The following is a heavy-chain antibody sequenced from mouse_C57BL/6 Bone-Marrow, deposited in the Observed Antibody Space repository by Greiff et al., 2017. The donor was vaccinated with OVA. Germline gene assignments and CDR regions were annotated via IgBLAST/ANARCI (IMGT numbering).Heavy chain of an antibody. J-gene: IGHJ3*01. V-gene: IGHV5-9-1*02. CDR1: GFTFSSYA. D-gene: IGHD4-1*01. CDR2: ISSGGDYI. CDR3: TSWDGAGFAY. Sequence: EVKLVESGEGLVKPGGSLKLSCAASGFTFSSYAMSWVRQTPEKRLEWVAYISSGGDYIYYADTVKGRFTISRDNARNTLYLQMSSLKSEDTAMYYCTSWDGAGFAYWGQGTLVTVSA.